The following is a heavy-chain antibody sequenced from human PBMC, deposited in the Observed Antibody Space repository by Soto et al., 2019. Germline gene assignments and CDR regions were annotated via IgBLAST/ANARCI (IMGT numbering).Heavy chain of an antibody. D-gene: IGHD2-2*01. Sequence: QVQLQQWGAGLLKPSGTLSLTCAVYGGSFSGYYWSWIRQPPGKGLEWIGEINHSGSTNYNPSLKSRVTISVDTSKNQFSLKLSSVTAADTAVYYCARGSNIVVVPAAMHMDVWGKGTTVTVSS. J-gene: IGHJ6*03. CDR3: ARGSNIVVVPAAMHMDV. CDR1: GGSFSGYY. V-gene: IGHV4-34*01. CDR2: INHSGST.